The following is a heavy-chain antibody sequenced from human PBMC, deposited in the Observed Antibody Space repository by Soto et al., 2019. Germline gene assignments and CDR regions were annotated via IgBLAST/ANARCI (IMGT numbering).Heavy chain of an antibody. CDR1: GFTFSSYA. CDR2: ISYDGSNK. V-gene: IGHV3-30-3*01. CDR3: ARDGPPRPTIFRPNWFDP. Sequence: GGSLRLSCAASGFTFSSYAMHWVRQAPGKGLEWVAVISYDGSNKYYADSVKGRFTISRDNSKNTLYLQMSSLRAEDTAVYYCARDGPPRPTIFRPNWFDPWGQGTLVTVSS. J-gene: IGHJ5*02. D-gene: IGHD3-9*01.